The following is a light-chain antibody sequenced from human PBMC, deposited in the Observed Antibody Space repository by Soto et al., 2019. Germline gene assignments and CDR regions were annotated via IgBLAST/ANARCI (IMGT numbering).Light chain of an antibody. V-gene: IGKV3-11*01. CDR2: DAS. Sequence: EIVLTQSPATLSLSPGERATLSCRASQSVSNFLAWYQQKPGQAPRLLISDASNRATGIPGRFSGSGSVTDFSLTISSLEPEYFSVYYCQQRSNWPWTFGQGTKVEIK. J-gene: IGKJ1*01. CDR3: QQRSNWPWT. CDR1: QSVSNF.